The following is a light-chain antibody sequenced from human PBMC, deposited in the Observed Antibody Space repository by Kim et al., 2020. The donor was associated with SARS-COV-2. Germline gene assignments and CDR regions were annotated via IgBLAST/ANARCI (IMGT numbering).Light chain of an antibody. CDR3: LQDDAFPFT. Sequence: DIQMTQSPSTLSASVGERVTITCRAREKINKWFVWYQQTPGKAPKVLIYMASSLESGVPSRFSGSGSGTEFSLTISSLQPDDFATYYCLQDDAFPFTFGGGTKVDIK. V-gene: IGKV1-5*03. CDR2: MAS. CDR1: EKINKW. J-gene: IGKJ4*01.